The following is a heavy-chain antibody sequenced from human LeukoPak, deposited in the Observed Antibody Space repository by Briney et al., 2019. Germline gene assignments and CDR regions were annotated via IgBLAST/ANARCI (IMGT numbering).Heavy chain of an antibody. J-gene: IGHJ4*02. D-gene: IGHD3-22*01. CDR3: ARDGSGYPLDY. V-gene: IGHV4-59*01. CDR2: IYYSGST. CDR1: GGSISSYY. Sequence: SETLSLTCTVSGGSISSYYWSRIRQPPGKGLEWIGYIYYSGSTNYNPSLKSRVTISVDTSKNQFSLKLSSVTAADTAVYYCARDGSGYPLDYWGQGTLVTVSS.